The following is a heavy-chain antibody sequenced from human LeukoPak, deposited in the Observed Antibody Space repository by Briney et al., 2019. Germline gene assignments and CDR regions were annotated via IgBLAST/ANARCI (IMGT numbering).Heavy chain of an antibody. Sequence: SETLSLTCIVSGGSISSSSYYWGWIRQPPGKGLEWIGSIYYSGSTYYNPSLKSRVTISVDTSKNQFSLKLSSVTAADTAVYYCVGCSSTSCYGAFDIWGQGTMVTVSS. J-gene: IGHJ3*02. D-gene: IGHD2-2*01. CDR3: VGCSSTSCYGAFDI. CDR2: IYYSGST. CDR1: GGSISSSSYY. V-gene: IGHV4-39*07.